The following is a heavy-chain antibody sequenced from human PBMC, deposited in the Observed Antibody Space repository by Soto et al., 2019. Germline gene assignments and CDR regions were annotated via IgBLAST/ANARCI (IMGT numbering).Heavy chain of an antibody. CDR2: IYWDDDK. CDR3: AHIPGIVVAGTFDY. J-gene: IGHJ4*02. CDR1: GFSLSTSAVG. D-gene: IGHD6-19*01. V-gene: IGHV2-5*02. Sequence: QITLKESGPPLVKPTQTLTLTCTFSGFSLSTSAVGVGWIRQPPGKALEWLALIYWDDDKRYSPSLKSRLTSTKAASKNQVVLTMTNMDPVDTATYYCAHIPGIVVAGTFDYWGQGTLVTVSS.